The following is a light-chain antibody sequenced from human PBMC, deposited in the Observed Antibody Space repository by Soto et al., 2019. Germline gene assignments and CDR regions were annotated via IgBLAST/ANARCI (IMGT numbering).Light chain of an antibody. V-gene: IGKV3-20*01. CDR3: QQYGSSPRT. J-gene: IGKJ1*01. Sequence: EIVLTQSPGTLSLSPGERAALSCRASRSLSSTSLAWYQQRPGQAPRLLIYDASSRATGIPDRFSGSGSGTDFTLTNNRLEPDDFAVYYCQQYGSSPRTFGQGTKVEI. CDR2: DAS. CDR1: RSLSSTS.